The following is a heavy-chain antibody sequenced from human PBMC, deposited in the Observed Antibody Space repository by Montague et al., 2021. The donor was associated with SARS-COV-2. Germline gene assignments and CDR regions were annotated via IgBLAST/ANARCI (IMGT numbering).Heavy chain of an antibody. V-gene: IGHV4-39*01. J-gene: IGHJ3*02. Sequence: SETLSLTCTASGGSISSRSYYWGWIRQSPGKGLEWIGSIYYSGSTYYKPSLKSRVTITVDTSKNQFSLKLSSVTAADTAVYYCARVRGYYSGSDGSFDIWGQGTMVTVSS. CDR3: ARVRGYYSGSDGSFDI. D-gene: IGHD4-11*01. CDR1: GGSISSRSYY. CDR2: IYYSGST.